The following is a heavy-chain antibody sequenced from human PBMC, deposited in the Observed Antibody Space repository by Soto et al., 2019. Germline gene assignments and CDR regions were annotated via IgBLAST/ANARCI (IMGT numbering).Heavy chain of an antibody. V-gene: IGHV3-7*01. CDR1: GFTFGKYW. J-gene: IGHJ4*02. CDR2: IKRDGSEK. CDR3: ARHDDRDANY. D-gene: IGHD3-3*01. Sequence: GGSLRLSCAASGFTFGKYWMAWVRQAPGKGLEWLANIKRDGSEKYYVDSVKGRFTISRDNAKNSLYLQMSSLRVEDTAVYYCARHDDRDANYGGPGAMVTVYS.